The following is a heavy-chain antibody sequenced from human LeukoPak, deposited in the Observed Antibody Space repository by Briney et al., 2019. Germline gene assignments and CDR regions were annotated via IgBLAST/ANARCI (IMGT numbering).Heavy chain of an antibody. Sequence: GGSLRLSCAASGFTFSSYSMNWVRQAPGKGLEWVSSISSSSSYIYYADSVKGRFTISRDNAKNSLYLQMNSLRAEDMAVYYCARSVSITIFGVVAYWGQGTLVTVSS. CDR1: GFTFSSYS. D-gene: IGHD3-3*01. J-gene: IGHJ4*02. CDR3: ARSVSITIFGVVAY. V-gene: IGHV3-21*01. CDR2: ISSSSSYI.